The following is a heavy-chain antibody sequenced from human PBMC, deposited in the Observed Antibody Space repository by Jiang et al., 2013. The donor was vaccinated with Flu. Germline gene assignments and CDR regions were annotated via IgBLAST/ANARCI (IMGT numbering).Heavy chain of an antibody. D-gene: IGHD3-22*01. J-gene: IGHJ6*04. CDR2: IYHSGST. CDR3: ARGPLDYDSSGYSYYYYGMDV. V-gene: IGHV4-4*02. CDR1: GGSISSSNW. Sequence: LLKPSGTLSLTCAVSGGSISSSNWWSWVRQPPGKGLEWIGEIYHSGSTNYNPSLKSRVTISVDKSKNQFSLKLSSVTAADTAVYYCARGPLDYDSSGYSYYYYGMDVWGKGTTVTVSS.